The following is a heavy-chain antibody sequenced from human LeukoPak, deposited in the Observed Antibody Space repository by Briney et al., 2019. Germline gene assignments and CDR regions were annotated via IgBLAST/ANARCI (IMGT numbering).Heavy chain of an antibody. Sequence: ASVKVSCKASAYTFTDYYMHWVRQAPGQGLEWMGWINPNSGGTNYAQKFQGRVTMTTDTSISTAYMEVSRLRSDDTAVYYCARARIAQQLDKYYDYAMDVWGQGTTVTVSS. CDR1: AYTFTDYY. CDR3: ARARIAQQLDKYYDYAMDV. D-gene: IGHD6-13*01. CDR2: INPNSGGT. J-gene: IGHJ6*02. V-gene: IGHV1-2*02.